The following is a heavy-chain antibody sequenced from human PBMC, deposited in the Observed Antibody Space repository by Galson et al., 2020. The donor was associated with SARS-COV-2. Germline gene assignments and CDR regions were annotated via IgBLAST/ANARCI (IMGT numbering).Heavy chain of an antibody. D-gene: IGHD6-19*01. CDR2: IYTSGST. Sequence: SETLSLTCTVSGGSISSGSYYWSWIRQPAGKGLEWLGRIYTSGSTNYNPSLKSRVTISVDTSKNQFSLKLSSVTAADTAVYYCARQASSGWYVSYFDYWGQGTLVTVSS. CDR3: ARQASSGWYVSYFDY. CDR1: GGSISSGSYY. J-gene: IGHJ4*02. V-gene: IGHV4-61*02.